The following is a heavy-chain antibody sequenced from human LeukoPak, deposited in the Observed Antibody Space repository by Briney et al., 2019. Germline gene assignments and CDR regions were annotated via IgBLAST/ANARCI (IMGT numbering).Heavy chain of an antibody. J-gene: IGHJ6*03. D-gene: IGHD1-1*01. CDR3: AREYNWNDKGGNYYYMDV. Sequence: PGGSLRLSCAASGFTFSSYWMSWVRQAPGKGLEWVANIKQDGSEKYYVDSVKGRFTISRDNAKNSLYLQMNSLRAEDTAVYYCAREYNWNDKGGNYYYMDVWGKGTTVTVSS. V-gene: IGHV3-7*01. CDR2: IKQDGSEK. CDR1: GFTFSSYW.